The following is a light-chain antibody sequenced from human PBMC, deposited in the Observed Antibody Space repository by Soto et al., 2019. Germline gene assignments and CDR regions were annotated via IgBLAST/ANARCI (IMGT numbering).Light chain of an antibody. V-gene: IGKV1-39*01. J-gene: IGKJ4*01. CDR2: GAS. Sequence: DIQMTQSPSSLSASVVDRATITCRASQSISNYLNWYQQQPGRAPKLLIYGASTLQSGVPARFSGSGSGTDFTLTISSLQPGDFATYYCQQSYSSPLTFGGGTKVEIK. CDR3: QQSYSSPLT. CDR1: QSISNY.